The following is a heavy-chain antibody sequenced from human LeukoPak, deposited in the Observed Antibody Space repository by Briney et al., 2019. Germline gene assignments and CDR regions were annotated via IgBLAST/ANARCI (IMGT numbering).Heavy chain of an antibody. V-gene: IGHV4-59*01. Sequence: PSETLSLTCTVSGYSISSYYWSWIRQPPGKGLEWIGYIYYSGSTNYNPSLKSRVTISVDTSKNQFSLKLSSVTAADTAVYYCARVTGRSFDYWGQGTLVTVSS. CDR1: GYSISSYY. D-gene: IGHD1-20*01. CDR2: IYYSGST. J-gene: IGHJ4*02. CDR3: ARVTGRSFDY.